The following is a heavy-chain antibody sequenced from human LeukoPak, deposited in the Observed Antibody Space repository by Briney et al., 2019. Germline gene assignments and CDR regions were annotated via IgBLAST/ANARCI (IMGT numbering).Heavy chain of an antibody. CDR3: ARGREWELLRSYFDY. CDR2: ISYDGSNK. J-gene: IGHJ4*02. V-gene: IGHV3-30-3*01. D-gene: IGHD1-26*01. CDR1: GFTFSSYA. Sequence: PGGSLRLSCAASGFTFSSYAMHWVRQAPGKGLEWVAVISYDGSNKYYADSVKGRFTISRDNSKNTLYLQMNSLRAEDTAVYYCARGREWELLRSYFDYWGQGTLVTVSS.